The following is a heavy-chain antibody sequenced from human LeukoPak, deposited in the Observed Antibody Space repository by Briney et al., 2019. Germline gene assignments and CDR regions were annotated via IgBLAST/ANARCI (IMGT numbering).Heavy chain of an antibody. CDR3: AKDGRVFKGNFDY. CDR1: GFTFSSYA. CDR2: ISGSGGSR. J-gene: IGHJ4*02. D-gene: IGHD3/OR15-3a*01. Sequence: AGGSLRLSCAASGFTFSSYAMSWVRQAPGKGLEWVSGISGSGGSRYYADSVKGRFTISRDNSRNTLYLQMNSLRAEDTAVYYCAKDGRVFKGNFDYLGQGTLVTVSS. V-gene: IGHV3-23*01.